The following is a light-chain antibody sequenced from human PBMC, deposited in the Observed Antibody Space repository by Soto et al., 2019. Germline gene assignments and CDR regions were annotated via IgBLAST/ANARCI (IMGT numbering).Light chain of an antibody. J-gene: IGKJ2*01. CDR3: KQYNILYT. Sequence: DIQMSQSPSTLSASVGDRVTITCRASESISKWLAWYQQKQGKAPELLIYESSILESGVPSRFSGSGSGTEFTLTISSLRPDDFANYYCKQYNILYTFGQGTRLDI. CDR2: ESS. CDR1: ESISKW. V-gene: IGKV1-5*01.